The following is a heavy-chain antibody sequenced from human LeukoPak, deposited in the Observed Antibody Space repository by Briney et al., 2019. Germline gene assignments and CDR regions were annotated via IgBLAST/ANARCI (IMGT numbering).Heavy chain of an antibody. J-gene: IGHJ6*02. CDR3: ARDLGFSVTPPYYYYCMDF. V-gene: IGHV3-48*02. CDR1: GFTFSSYS. Sequence: GGSLRLSYAASGFTFSSYSMNWVRQAPGKGLEWVSYISSSSSTIYYADSVKGRFTISRDNAKNSLYLQMNSLRDEDTAVYYCARDLGFSVTPPYYYYCMDFWGQGTTVTVSS. CDR2: ISSSSSTI. D-gene: IGHD5/OR15-5a*01.